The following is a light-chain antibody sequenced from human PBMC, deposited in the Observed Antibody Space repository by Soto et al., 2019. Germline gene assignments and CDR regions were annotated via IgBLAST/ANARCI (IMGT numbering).Light chain of an antibody. V-gene: IGKV3-11*01. J-gene: IGKJ4*01. CDR1: QSVSSY. CDR3: QQRSNWPS. CDR2: DAS. Sequence: EIVLTQSPATLSLSPGERATLSCRASQSVSSYLAWYQQKPGLAPRLLIYDASNRATGIPARFSGSGSGTDFTLTISILEPEDFAVYYCQQRSNWPSFGGGTKVEIQ.